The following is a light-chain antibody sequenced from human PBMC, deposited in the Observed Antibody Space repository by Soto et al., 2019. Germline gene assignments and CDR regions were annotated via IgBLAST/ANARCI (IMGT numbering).Light chain of an antibody. CDR2: SVS. CDR1: QGLSSW. Sequence: DIQMTQSPSSVSASVGDRVTVTCRASQGLSSWLAWYQQKPGKAPKLLIYSVSSLRSGVPSRFSGTGSGTEFTLTISSLQPEDFATYYCQQANSFPITFGQGTRLEIK. V-gene: IGKV1-12*01. CDR3: QQANSFPIT. J-gene: IGKJ5*01.